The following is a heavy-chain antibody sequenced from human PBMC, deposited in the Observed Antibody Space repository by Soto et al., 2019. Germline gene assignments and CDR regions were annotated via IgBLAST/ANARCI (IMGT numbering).Heavy chain of an antibody. CDR1: GFTFSSYE. CDR2: INTNGNAM. J-gene: IGHJ4*02. D-gene: IGHD2-21*01. CDR3: AREDINCGGECFSL. Sequence: PGGSLRLSCAASGFTFSSYEMNWVRQAPGRGLEWISYINTNGNAMYYADSVRGRFTVSRDSAKNSLYLQMNSLRAEDTAVYYCAREDINCGGECFSLWGQGTLVTVSS. V-gene: IGHV3-48*03.